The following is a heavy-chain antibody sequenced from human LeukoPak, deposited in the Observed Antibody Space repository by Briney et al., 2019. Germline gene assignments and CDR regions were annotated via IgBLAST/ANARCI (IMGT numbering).Heavy chain of an antibody. CDR3: ASVPTTVTKLPALRY. J-gene: IGHJ4*02. CDR2: INHSGST. CDR1: GGSFSGYY. D-gene: IGHD4-17*01. Sequence: SETLSLTCAVYGGSFSGYYWSWIRQPPGKGLEWIGEINHSGSTNYNPSLKSRVTISVDTSKNQFSLKVSSVTAADTAVYYCASVPTTVTKLPALRYCGQGTLVAVSS. V-gene: IGHV4-34*01.